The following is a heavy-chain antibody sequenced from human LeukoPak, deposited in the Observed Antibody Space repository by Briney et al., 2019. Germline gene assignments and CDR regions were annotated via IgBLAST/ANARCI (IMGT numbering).Heavy chain of an antibody. V-gene: IGHV3-48*04. CDR2: ISGSSSTI. CDR1: EFTLSGYW. CDR3: ARALRPSYYYYMDV. J-gene: IGHJ6*03. Sequence: GGSLRLSCAASEFTLSGYWMNWVRQAPGKGLEWVSYISGSSSTIYYADSVKGRFTISRDNAKNSLYLQMNSLRVEDTAVYYCARALRPSYYYYMDVWGKGTTVTVSS.